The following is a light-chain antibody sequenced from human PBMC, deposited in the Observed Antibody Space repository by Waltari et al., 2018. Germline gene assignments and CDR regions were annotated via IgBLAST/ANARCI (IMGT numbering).Light chain of an antibody. CDR3: QTGGHGTWV. J-gene: IGLJ3*02. V-gene: IGLV4-69*01. Sequence: LVLTQSPSASASLGASVKLTCSLSSGYSSNVIAWLQQQPGKGPRYLMKVNSDGSHRKGDDIPDRFSASNSGTEYYLTISSLQSEDEADYYCQTGGHGTWVFGGGTELTVL. CDR2: VNSDGSH. CDR1: SGYSSNV.